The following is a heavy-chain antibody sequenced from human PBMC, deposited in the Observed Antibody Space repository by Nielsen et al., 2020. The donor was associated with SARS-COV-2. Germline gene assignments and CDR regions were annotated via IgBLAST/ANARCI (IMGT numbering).Heavy chain of an antibody. CDR1: GGSIGSYY. Sequence: SETLSLTCTVSGGSIGSYYWSWIRQPPGKGLEWIGYIYYSGSTNYNPSLKSRVTISVDTSKNQFSLKLSSVTAADTAVYYCARDYRFGFWSGYHGMDVWGQGTTVTVSS. V-gene: IGHV4-59*13. CDR3: ARDYRFGFWSGYHGMDV. J-gene: IGHJ6*02. D-gene: IGHD3-3*01. CDR2: IYYSGST.